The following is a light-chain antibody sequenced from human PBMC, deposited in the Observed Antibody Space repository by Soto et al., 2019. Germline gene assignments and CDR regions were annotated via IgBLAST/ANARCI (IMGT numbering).Light chain of an antibody. CDR3: CSYTSSSNHV. CDR2: DVN. Sequence: QSALPQPASVSGSPGQSITISCTGTSSDIGSFTFVSWYQQHPGQVPKLMIFDVNRRSSGVSDLFSGSKSGNAASLTISGLQAEDERDYYFCSYTSSSNHVFGSGTKLTVL. V-gene: IGLV2-14*03. J-gene: IGLJ1*01. CDR1: SSDIGSFTF.